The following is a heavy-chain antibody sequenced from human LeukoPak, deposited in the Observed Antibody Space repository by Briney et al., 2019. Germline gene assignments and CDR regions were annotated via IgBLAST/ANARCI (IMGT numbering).Heavy chain of an antibody. CDR3: ARVSTAVSLAIDY. J-gene: IGHJ4*02. Sequence: PGGSLRLSCAASGFNFSDYNMNWVRQAPGKGLEWVSVISSSSKYIYYADSEKGRFTISRDNAKNSLYLQMNSLRAEDTAVYYCARVSTAVSLAIDYWGQGTLVTVST. CDR1: GFNFSDYN. V-gene: IGHV3-21*06. CDR2: ISSSSKYI. D-gene: IGHD6-13*01.